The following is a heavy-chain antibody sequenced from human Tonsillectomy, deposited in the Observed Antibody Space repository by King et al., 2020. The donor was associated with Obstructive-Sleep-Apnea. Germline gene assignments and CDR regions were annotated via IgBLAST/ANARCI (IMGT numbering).Heavy chain of an antibody. D-gene: IGHD3-22*01. J-gene: IGHJ4*02. CDR2: ISGSGGSK. V-gene: IGHV3-23*04. CDR1: GFTFSSYA. CDR3: AKDYYDSSGTLY. Sequence: VQLVESGGGLVQPGGSPRLSCAASGFTFSSYAMSWVRQAPGKGLEWVSAISGSGGSKYYADSVKGRFTISRDNSKNTLYLQMNSLRAEDTAAYYCAKDYYDSSGTLYWGQGTLVTVSS.